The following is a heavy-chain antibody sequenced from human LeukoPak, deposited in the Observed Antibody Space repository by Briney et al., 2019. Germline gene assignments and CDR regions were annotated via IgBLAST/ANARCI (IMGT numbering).Heavy chain of an antibody. CDR2: VYYTGST. CDR1: GGSVTSGGFY. Sequence: KPLETLSLTCSVSGGSVTSGGFYWGWHRQPPGKGPEWIATVYYTGSTYYNPSLKSRVTISIDTSKNQFSLRLTSVTATDTAVYHCARHSGSGSLSRPFDPWGQGTLVTVSS. CDR3: ARHSGSGSLSRPFDP. J-gene: IGHJ5*02. D-gene: IGHD3-10*01. V-gene: IGHV4-39*01.